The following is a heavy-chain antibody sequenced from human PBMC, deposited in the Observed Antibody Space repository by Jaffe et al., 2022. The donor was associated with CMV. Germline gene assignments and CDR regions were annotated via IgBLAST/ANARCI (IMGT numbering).Heavy chain of an antibody. J-gene: IGHJ5*02. Sequence: QLQLQESGPGLVKPSETLSLTCTVSGGSISSSSYYWGWIRQPPGKGLEWIGSIYYSGSTYYNPSLKSRVTISVDTSKNQFSLKLSSVTAADTAVYYCASSARYDYVWGSYRPYNWFDPWGQGTLVTVSS. D-gene: IGHD3-16*02. CDR2: IYYSGST. V-gene: IGHV4-39*01. CDR3: ASSARYDYVWGSYRPYNWFDP. CDR1: GGSISSSSYY.